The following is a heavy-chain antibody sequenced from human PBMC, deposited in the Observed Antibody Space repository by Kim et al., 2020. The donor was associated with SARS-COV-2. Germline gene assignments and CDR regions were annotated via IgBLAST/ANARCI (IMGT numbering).Heavy chain of an antibody. V-gene: IGHV1-24*01. D-gene: IGHD3-9*01. J-gene: IGHJ5*02. CDR3: ATEGVRYFDTLGGIAGPTDGNWFDP. CDR2: FDPEDGET. CDR1: GYTLTELS. Sequence: ASVKVSCKVSGYTLTELSMHWVRQAPGKGLEWMGGFDPEDGETIYAQKFQGRVTMTEDTSTDTAYMELSSLRSEDTAGYYCATEGVRYFDTLGGIAGPTDGNWFDPWGQGTLVTVSS.